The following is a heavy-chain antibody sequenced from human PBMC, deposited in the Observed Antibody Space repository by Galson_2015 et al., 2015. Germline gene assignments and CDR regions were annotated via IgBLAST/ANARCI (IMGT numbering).Heavy chain of an antibody. CDR1: GFTFSRYA. V-gene: IGHV3-23*01. J-gene: IGHJ4*02. CDR2: ISGTSGST. CDR3: ARLPGIAAAGTCLYFDY. D-gene: IGHD6-13*01. Sequence: SLRLSCAASGFTFSRYAMSWVRQAPAQGLEWVSAISGTSGSTYYADSVKGRFTISRDNSKNTLYLQVSSLRANDTAVYYCARLPGIAAAGTCLYFDYWGQGTQMTVSS.